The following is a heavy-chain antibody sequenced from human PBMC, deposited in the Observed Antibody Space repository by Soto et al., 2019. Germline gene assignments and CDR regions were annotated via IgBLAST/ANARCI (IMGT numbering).Heavy chain of an antibody. D-gene: IGHD6-13*01. V-gene: IGHV3-21*02. CDR2: ISSSSSYI. Sequence: EVQLVQSGGGLGKPGGSLRLSCAASGFTFSNYSMNWVRQAPGKGLEWVSSISSSSSYIYYADSVKGRFSISRDNAKNSLYLQMHSLRAEDTAVYYCAREEAAAVGMDVWGQGTTVTVSS. CDR1: GFTFSNYS. CDR3: AREEAAAVGMDV. J-gene: IGHJ6*02.